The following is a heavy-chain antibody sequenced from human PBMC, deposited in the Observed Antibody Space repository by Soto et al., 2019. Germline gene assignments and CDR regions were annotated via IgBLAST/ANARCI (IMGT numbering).Heavy chain of an antibody. V-gene: IGHV3-21*01. CDR1: GFTFSSYS. Sequence: GGSLRLSCAASGFTFSSYSMNWVRQAPGKGLEWVSSISSSSSYIYYADSVKGRFTISRDNAKNSLYLQMNSLRAEDTAVYYCARDHRIGAAHHDAFDIWGQGTMVTVSS. CDR3: ARDHRIGAAHHDAFDI. CDR2: ISSSSSYI. D-gene: IGHD6-13*01. J-gene: IGHJ3*02.